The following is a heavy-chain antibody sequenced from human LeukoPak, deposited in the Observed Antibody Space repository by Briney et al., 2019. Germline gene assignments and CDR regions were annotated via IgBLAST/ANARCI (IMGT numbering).Heavy chain of an antibody. CDR1: GFTFSSYD. Sequence: GGSLRLSCAASGFTFSSYDMSWVRQAPGKGLEWVSSITLSGANTFYADSVMGRFTISRDNSKNTLYLQMNSLSAEDTAVYYCAKRGNPAVGHHYLDVWGEGTPVSVSS. D-gene: IGHD2-2*01. J-gene: IGHJ6*03. V-gene: IGHV3-23*01. CDR3: AKRGNPAVGHHYLDV. CDR2: ITLSGANT.